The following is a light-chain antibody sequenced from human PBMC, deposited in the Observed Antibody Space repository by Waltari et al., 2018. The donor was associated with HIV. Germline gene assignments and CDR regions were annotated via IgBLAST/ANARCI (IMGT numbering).Light chain of an antibody. Sequence: EIVFTQSPATLSLSPGERATLSCRASQSVSSYLAWYQQKPGQAPRLLIYDASNRATGIPARVSGSGSGTDFTLTISSLEPEEFAVYYCQQRSNWPPNTFGGGTKVEIK. CDR3: QQRSNWPPNT. CDR1: QSVSSY. CDR2: DAS. V-gene: IGKV3-11*01. J-gene: IGKJ4*01.